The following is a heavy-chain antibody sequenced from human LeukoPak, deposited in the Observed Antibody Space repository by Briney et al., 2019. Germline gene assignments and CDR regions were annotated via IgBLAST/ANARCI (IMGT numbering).Heavy chain of an antibody. CDR3: CGSGWFAGPFGY. CDR2: LFYSGNA. D-gene: IGHD6-19*01. J-gene: IGHJ4*02. CDR1: GGSYSSSGYY. V-gene: IGHV4-39*07. Sequence: PSETLSLTCTVSGGSYSSSGYYWGCFRQPPGKGLEWIGSLFYSGNAYYNPSLNSRVTISVDTSKNQFSLKLTSVTAADTAVYYCCGSGWFAGPFGYWGQGALVTVSS.